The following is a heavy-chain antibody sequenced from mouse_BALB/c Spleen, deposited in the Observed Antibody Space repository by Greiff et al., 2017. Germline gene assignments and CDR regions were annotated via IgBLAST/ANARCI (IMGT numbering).Heavy chain of an antibody. Sequence: VQRVESGPELVRPGVSVKISCKGSSYTFTDYAVHWVKQSHAKSLEWIGVISTYYGNTNYNQKFKGKATMTVDKSSSTAYMELARLTSEDSAVYYCARWGYGNYEDYYAMDYWGQGTSVTVSS. J-gene: IGHJ4*01. CDR3: ARWGYGNYEDYYAMDY. V-gene: IGHV1-67*01. CDR1: SYTFTDYA. CDR2: ISTYYGNT. D-gene: IGHD2-1*01.